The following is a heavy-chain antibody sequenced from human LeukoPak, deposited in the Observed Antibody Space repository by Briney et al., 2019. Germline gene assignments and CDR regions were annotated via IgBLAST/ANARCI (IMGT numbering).Heavy chain of an antibody. CDR1: GLTFSSYA. CDR2: ISGSGGST. J-gene: IGHJ4*02. D-gene: IGHD3-10*01. Sequence: QAGGSLRLSCAASGLTFSSYAMSWVRQAPGKGLGWVSAISGSGGSTYYADSVKGRFTISRDNSKNTLYLQMNSLRAEDTAVYYCASYGSGSYSHSTDWGQGTLVTVSS. CDR3: ASYGSGSYSHSTD. V-gene: IGHV3-23*01.